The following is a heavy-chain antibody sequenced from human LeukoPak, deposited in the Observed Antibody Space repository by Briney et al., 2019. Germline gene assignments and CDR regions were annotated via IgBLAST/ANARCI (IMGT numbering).Heavy chain of an antibody. Sequence: GGSLRLPCATSGVTFRNYWMSWVRQAPGKGLEWVANIKQDGSEKYYVDSVKGRFTISRDNTKNSLYLQMNSLRAEDTAVYYCARDRGSYCSGGSCHFFDYWGQGTLVTVSS. CDR2: IKQDGSEK. J-gene: IGHJ4*02. CDR3: ARDRGSYCSGGSCHFFDY. D-gene: IGHD2-15*01. V-gene: IGHV3-7*01. CDR1: GVTFRNYW.